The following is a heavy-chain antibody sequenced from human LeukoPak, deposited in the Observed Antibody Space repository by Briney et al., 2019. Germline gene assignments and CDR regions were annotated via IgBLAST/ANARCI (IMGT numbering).Heavy chain of an antibody. D-gene: IGHD3-22*01. CDR3: ARGGGYDSSGYYPYTFDY. V-gene: IGHV3-66*01. CDR1: GFTFSSYG. J-gene: IGHJ4*02. Sequence: PGGSLRLSCAASGFTFSSYGMHWVRQAPGKGLEWVSVIYSGGSTYYADSVKGRFTISRDNSKNTLYLQMNSLRAEDTAVYYCARGGGYDSSGYYPYTFDYWGQGTLVTVSS. CDR2: IYSGGST.